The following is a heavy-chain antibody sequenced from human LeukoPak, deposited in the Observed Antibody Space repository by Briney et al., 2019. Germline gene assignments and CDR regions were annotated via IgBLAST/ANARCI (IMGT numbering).Heavy chain of an antibody. CDR3: AKATYSSGWSHFDY. CDR2: ISYDGSNK. D-gene: IGHD6-19*01. CDR1: GFTFSSYG. J-gene: IGHJ4*02. Sequence: PGRSLRLSCAASGFTFSSYGMHRVRQAPGKGLEWVAVISYDGSNKYYADSVKGRFTISRDNSKNTLYLQMNSLRAEDTAVYYCAKATYSSGWSHFDYWGQGTLVTVSS. V-gene: IGHV3-30*18.